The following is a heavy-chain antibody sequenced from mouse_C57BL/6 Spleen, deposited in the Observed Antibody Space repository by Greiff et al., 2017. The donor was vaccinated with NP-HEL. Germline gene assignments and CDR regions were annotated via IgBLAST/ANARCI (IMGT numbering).Heavy chain of an antibody. CDR2: IDPSDSYT. J-gene: IGHJ4*01. Sequence: QVQLQQPGAELVKPGASVKLSCKASGYTFTSYWMQWVKQRPGQGLEWIGEIDPSDSYTNYNQKFKGKATLTVDTSSSTAYMQRSSLTSEDSAVYYCARGDSSGYVNYAMDYWGQGTSVTVSS. D-gene: IGHD3-2*02. CDR3: ARGDSSGYVNYAMDY. V-gene: IGHV1-50*01. CDR1: GYTFTSYW.